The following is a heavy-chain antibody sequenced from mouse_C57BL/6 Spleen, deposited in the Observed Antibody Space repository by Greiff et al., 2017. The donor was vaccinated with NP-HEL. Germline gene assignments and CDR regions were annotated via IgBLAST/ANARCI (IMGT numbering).Heavy chain of an antibody. D-gene: IGHD3-2*02. V-gene: IGHV5-16*01. Sequence: EVQLVESEGGLVQPGSSMTLSCTASGFTFSDYYMAWVRQVPEKGLEWVANINYDGSSTYYLDSLKSRFILSRDNAKNILYLQMSSLKSEDTATYYCAREGDSSGYYFDYWGQGTTLTVSS. CDR2: INYDGSST. CDR3: AREGDSSGYYFDY. CDR1: GFTFSDYY. J-gene: IGHJ2*01.